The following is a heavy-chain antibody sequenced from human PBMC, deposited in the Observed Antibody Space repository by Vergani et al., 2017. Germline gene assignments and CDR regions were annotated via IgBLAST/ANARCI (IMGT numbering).Heavy chain of an antibody. Sequence: QVQLVESGGGVVQPGRSLRLSCAASGFTFSSYAMHWVPQAPGKGLEWVAVISYDGSNKYYADSVKGRFTISRDNSKNTLYLQMNSLRAEDTAVYYCARDGKGYYYYYMDVWGKGTTVTVSS. CDR1: GFTFSSYA. J-gene: IGHJ6*03. D-gene: IGHD4-23*01. V-gene: IGHV3-30-3*01. CDR3: ARDGKGYYYYYMDV. CDR2: ISYDGSNK.